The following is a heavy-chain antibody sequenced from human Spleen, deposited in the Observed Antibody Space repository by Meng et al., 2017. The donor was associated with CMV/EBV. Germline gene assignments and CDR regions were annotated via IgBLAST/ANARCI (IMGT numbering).Heavy chain of an antibody. J-gene: IGHJ4*02. D-gene: IGHD2-15*01. CDR2: INPSGGST. V-gene: IGHV1-46*01. CDR3: ARALRVVAARGYYFDY. CDR1: GYTFTSYY. Sequence: ASVKVSCKASGYTFTSYYMHWVRQAPGQGLEWMGIINPSGGSTSYAQKFQGRVTMTRDTSTSTVYMELSSLRSEDTAVYYCARALRVVAARGYYFDYWGQGTLVTVSS.